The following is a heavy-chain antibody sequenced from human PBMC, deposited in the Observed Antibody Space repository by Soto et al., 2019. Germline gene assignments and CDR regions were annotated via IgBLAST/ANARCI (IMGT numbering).Heavy chain of an antibody. Sequence: ASVKVSCKASGGTFSSYTISWVRQAPGQGLEWMGRIIPILGIANYAQKFQGRVTITADKSTSTAYMELSSLRSEDTAVYYCARGGTVTEFGAFDIWGQGTMVTVSS. J-gene: IGHJ3*02. CDR3: ARGGTVTEFGAFDI. CDR1: GGTFSSYT. D-gene: IGHD4-17*01. V-gene: IGHV1-69*02. CDR2: IIPILGIA.